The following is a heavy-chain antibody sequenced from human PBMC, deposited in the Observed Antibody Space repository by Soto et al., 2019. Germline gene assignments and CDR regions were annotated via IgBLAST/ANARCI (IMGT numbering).Heavy chain of an antibody. CDR1: GFTFSNYD. V-gene: IGHV3-13*01. Sequence: GGSLRLSCAASGFTFSNYDMHWGRQSTGERLEWVSGGGNGGETNYAGSVKGRFTISRDNARNSFYLQMNSLGAGDTAVYYCARGTWGSSYNEFDYWGQGTQVTVSS. D-gene: IGHD3-10*01. CDR2: GGNGGET. J-gene: IGHJ4*02. CDR3: ARGTWGSSYNEFDY.